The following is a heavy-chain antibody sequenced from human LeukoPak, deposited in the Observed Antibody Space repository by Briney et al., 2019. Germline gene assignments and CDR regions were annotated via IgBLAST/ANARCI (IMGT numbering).Heavy chain of an antibody. J-gene: IGHJ6*03. CDR1: GASISTSSYY. V-gene: IGHV4-39*07. Sequence: SETLSLTCTVSGASISTSSYYWGWIRQPPGKGLEWIANIYYSGSTYYNPSLKSRVTISIDTSKNQFSLMLSSVTAADAAVYYCARARSYYDYYYMDVWGKGTTVTISS. CDR2: IYYSGST. CDR3: ARARSYYDYYYMDV.